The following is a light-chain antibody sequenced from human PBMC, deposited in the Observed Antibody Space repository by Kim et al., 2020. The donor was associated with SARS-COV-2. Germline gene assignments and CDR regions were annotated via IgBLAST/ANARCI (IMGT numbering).Light chain of an antibody. V-gene: IGKV3-15*01. Sequence: LSVSPGERVTLSCRASQSVSSNLAWYQHKPGQAPRLLIYDASTRATGIPARFSGAGSGTEFTLTISSLQSEDFAVYSCQHYFGWPQFGQGTKLEI. J-gene: IGKJ2*01. CDR2: DAS. CDR1: QSVSSN. CDR3: QHYFGWPQ.